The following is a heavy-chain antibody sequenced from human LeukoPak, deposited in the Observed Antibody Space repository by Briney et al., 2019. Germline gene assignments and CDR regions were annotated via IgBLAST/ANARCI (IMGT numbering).Heavy chain of an antibody. CDR1: GGSVSSGSYY. V-gene: IGHV4-61*01. CDR3: ARGIYGDFNDY. CDR2: IYYSGST. J-gene: IGHJ4*02. D-gene: IGHD4-17*01. Sequence: SETLSLTCTVSGGSVSSGSYYWSGIRQPPGKGLEWIGYIYYSGSTNYNPSLKSRVTISVDTSKNQFSLRLSSVTAADTAVYYCARGIYGDFNDYWGQGTLVTVSS.